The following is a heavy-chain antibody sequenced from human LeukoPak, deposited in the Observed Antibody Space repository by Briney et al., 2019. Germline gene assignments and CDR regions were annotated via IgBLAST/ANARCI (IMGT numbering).Heavy chain of an antibody. J-gene: IGHJ5*02. CDR1: GYIFPSYW. V-gene: IGHV5-10-1*01. CDR3: VRQPPGVYDTTQNWFDP. D-gene: IGHD3-22*01. CDR2: IAPSDSYT. Sequence: GESLKISCKVSGYIFPSYWITWVRQVPGKGLEWMGRIAPSDSYTNYNPSFEGHVTMSVEKSITTVYLQWSSLKASDTAMYYCVRQPPGVYDTTQNWFDPWGQGTLVTVSS.